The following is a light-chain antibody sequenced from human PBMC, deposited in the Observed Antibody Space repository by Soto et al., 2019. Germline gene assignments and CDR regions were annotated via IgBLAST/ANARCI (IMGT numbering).Light chain of an antibody. CDR2: EVT. CDR1: TSDVGGYNY. Sequence: QSVLTQPASVSGSLGQSVTISCTGTTSDVGGYNYVSWYQQHPGKAPILMIYEVTNRPSGVSNRFSGSKSGNMASLTISGLQVEDEAEYYCGSYTGSITYVFGTGTKVTVL. CDR3: GSYTGSITYV. J-gene: IGLJ1*01. V-gene: IGLV2-14*01.